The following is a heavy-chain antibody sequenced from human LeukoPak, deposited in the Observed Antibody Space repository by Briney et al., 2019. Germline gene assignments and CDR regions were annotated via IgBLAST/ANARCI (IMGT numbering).Heavy chain of an antibody. CDR1: GYTFTSYD. CDR3: ARVCDFWSGYHYYYYLDV. J-gene: IGHJ6*03. CDR2: INPNSGNT. Sequence: ASVKVSCKASGYTFTSYDINWVRQATGQGLEWMGWINPNSGNTGYAQKFQGRVTMTRNTSISTAYMELSSLRSEDTAVYYCARVCDFWSGYHYYYYLDVWGKGTTVTVSS. D-gene: IGHD3-3*01. V-gene: IGHV1-8*02.